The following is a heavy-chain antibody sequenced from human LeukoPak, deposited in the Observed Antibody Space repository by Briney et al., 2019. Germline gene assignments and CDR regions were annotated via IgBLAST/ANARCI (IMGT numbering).Heavy chain of an antibody. CDR2: INHSGST. J-gene: IGHJ4*02. Sequence: SETQSLTCAVYGGSLSGYYWSWIRQPPGKGLEWIGEINHSGSTNYNPSLKSRVTISVDTSKNQFSLKLSSVTAADTAVYYCARWYSNSYYFDYWGQGTLVTVSS. V-gene: IGHV4-34*01. CDR1: GGSLSGYY. D-gene: IGHD6-6*01. CDR3: ARWYSNSYYFDY.